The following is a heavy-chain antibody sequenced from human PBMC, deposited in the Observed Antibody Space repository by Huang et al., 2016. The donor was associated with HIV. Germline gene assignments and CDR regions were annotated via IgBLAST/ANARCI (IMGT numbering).Heavy chain of an antibody. CDR1: GFSLSTRGVG. CDR2: IHWDDDK. CDR3: AHRRGYYYDSSGYLGGDAFDI. V-gene: IGHV2-5*02. D-gene: IGHD3-22*01. J-gene: IGHJ3*02. Sequence: QITLKESGPTLVKPTQTLTLTCTFSGFSLSTRGVGVGWIRQPPGKALEWLALIHWDDDKRYSPSLKSMLTITTDTSKNQVVLTMTNMDPVDTATYYCAHRRGYYYDSSGYLGGDAFDIWGQGTMVTVSS.